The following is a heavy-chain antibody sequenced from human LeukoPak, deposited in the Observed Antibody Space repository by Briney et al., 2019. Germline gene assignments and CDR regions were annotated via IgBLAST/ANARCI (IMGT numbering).Heavy chain of an antibody. CDR2: INHSGST. J-gene: IGHJ6*02. D-gene: IGHD2-15*01. CDR1: GGSFSGYY. V-gene: IGHV4-34*01. Sequence: PSETLSLTCAVYGGSFSGYYWSWIRQPPGKGLEWIGEINHSGSTNYNPSLKSRVTISVDTSKNQFSLKLSSVTAADTAVYYCARGYGSPAFTTSHYSYYYYGMDVWGQGTTVTVSS. CDR3: ARGYGSPAFTTSHYSYYYYGMDV.